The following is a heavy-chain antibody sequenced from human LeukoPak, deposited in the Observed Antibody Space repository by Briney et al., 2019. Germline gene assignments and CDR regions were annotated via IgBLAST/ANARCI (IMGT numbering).Heavy chain of an antibody. Sequence: SETLSLTCAVSGYSISSGYYWGWIRQPPGKGLEWIGSIYHSGSTYYNPSLKSRVTISVDTSKNQFSLKLSSVTAADTAVYYCARVGEVIFDYWGQGTLVTVSS. V-gene: IGHV4-38-2*01. CDR1: GYSISSGYY. CDR2: IYHSGST. J-gene: IGHJ4*02. CDR3: ARVGEVIFDY. D-gene: IGHD3-16*01.